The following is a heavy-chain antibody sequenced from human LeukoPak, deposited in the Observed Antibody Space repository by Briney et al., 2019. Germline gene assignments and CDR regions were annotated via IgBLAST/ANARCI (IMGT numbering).Heavy chain of an antibody. CDR2: IYYNGTT. Sequence: PSETLSLTCTVSGGSFSTYYWSWIRQPPGKGLEWIGYIYYNGTTNYNPSLKSRVTISVDTSKNQFSLNLSYVTAADTAVYYCARAGANGIEAAGSLRYWGQGTLVTVSS. CDR1: GGSFSTYY. J-gene: IGHJ4*02. CDR3: ARAGANGIEAAGSLRY. D-gene: IGHD6-13*01. V-gene: IGHV4-59*01.